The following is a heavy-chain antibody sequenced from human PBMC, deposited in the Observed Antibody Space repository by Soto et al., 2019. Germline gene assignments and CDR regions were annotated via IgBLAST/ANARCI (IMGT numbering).Heavy chain of an antibody. V-gene: IGHV1-3*01. D-gene: IGHD2-8*02. CDR2: INAGTGNT. Sequence: GASVKVSCKTSGYTFTNYVIHWVRQAPGQGLEWMGWINAGTGNTKYSQKLQDRLTISRDTSAATAYLDLSRLASEDTAVYYCARGRASWYWDFWGXGTLVTVSS. J-gene: IGHJ4*01. CDR3: ARGRASWYWDF. CDR1: GYTFTNYV.